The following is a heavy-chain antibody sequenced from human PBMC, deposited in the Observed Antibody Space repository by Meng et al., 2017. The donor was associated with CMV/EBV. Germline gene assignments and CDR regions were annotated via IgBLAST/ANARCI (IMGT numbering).Heavy chain of an antibody. Sequence: TVSGGSISSYYWSWIRRPAGKGLEWIGRIYASGSTNCNPSLKSRVTMSVDTSKNQFSLKLSSVTAADTAVYYCARDLGAAADPNWFDPWGQGTLVTVSS. D-gene: IGHD6-13*01. CDR1: GGSISSYY. CDR3: ARDLGAAADPNWFDP. V-gene: IGHV4-4*07. CDR2: IYASGST. J-gene: IGHJ5*02.